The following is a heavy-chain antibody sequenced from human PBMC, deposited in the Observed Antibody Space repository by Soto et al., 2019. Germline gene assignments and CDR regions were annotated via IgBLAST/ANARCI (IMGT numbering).Heavy chain of an antibody. V-gene: IGHV1-69*19. Sequence: QVQLVQSGGEMKKPGASVKVSCQSSGGTFYTYAMNWVRQAPGQGPEWMGDISPMFGAANYAPKFQGRVTITADESTGTSYMQLSSLTSEDTALYSCAREVQVHTPAFVYWGQGTLVTVSS. CDR1: GGTFYTYA. J-gene: IGHJ4*02. CDR2: ISPMFGAA. D-gene: IGHD3-10*01. CDR3: AREVQVHTPAFVY.